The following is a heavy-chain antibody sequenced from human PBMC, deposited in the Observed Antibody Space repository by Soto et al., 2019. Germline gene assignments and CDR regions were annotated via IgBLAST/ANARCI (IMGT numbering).Heavy chain of an antibody. Sequence: PSETLSLTCAVSGGSISSGGYSWTWIRQPPGKGLEWIGYIYHSGSTYYNPSLKSRVTISVDTSKNQFSLKLSSVTAADTAVYYCARDGVTNAFDIWGQGTMVTVS. CDR1: GGSISSGGYS. J-gene: IGHJ3*02. D-gene: IGHD3-10*01. CDR3: ARDGVTNAFDI. CDR2: IYHSGST. V-gene: IGHV4-30-2*01.